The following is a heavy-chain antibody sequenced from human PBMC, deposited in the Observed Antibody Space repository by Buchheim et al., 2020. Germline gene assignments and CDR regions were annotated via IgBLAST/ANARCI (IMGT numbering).Heavy chain of an antibody. Sequence: EVQLVESGGGLVKPGGSLRLSCAASGFTFSSYSMNWVRQAPGKGLEWVSSISSSSSYIYYADSVKGRFTISRDNAKNSLYLQMNSLRAEDTAVYYCAREDIVVVPAAEYYYYYYGMDVWGQGTT. CDR2: ISSSSSYI. V-gene: IGHV3-21*01. D-gene: IGHD2-2*01. CDR1: GFTFSSYS. J-gene: IGHJ6*02. CDR3: AREDIVVVPAAEYYYYYYGMDV.